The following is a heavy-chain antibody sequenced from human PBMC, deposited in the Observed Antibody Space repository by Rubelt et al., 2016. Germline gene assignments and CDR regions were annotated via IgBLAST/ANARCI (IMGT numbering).Heavy chain of an antibody. J-gene: IGHJ4*02. Sequence: QVQLVQSGAEVKKPGASVKVSCKASGYTFTSYAMRWVRQAPGQRLEWMGWINAGNGNTKYSQKFQGRVTMTEDTSTDTAYMELSSLRSEDTAVYYCAVGRMVAPPPYDYWGQGTLVTVSS. CDR1: GYTFTSYA. CDR3: AVGRMVAPPPYDY. D-gene: IGHD4/OR15-4a*01. V-gene: IGHV1-3*01. CDR2: INAGNGNT.